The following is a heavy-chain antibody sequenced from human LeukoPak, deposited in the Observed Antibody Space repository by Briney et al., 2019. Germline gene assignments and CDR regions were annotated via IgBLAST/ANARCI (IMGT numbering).Heavy chain of an antibody. V-gene: IGHV3-48*04. CDR3: ASQGDDYVWGSYRYRDY. Sequence: GGSVRLSCAASGFTFSSYSMNWVRQAPGKGLEWVSYISSSSSTIYYADSVKGRFTISRDNAKNSLYLQMNSLRAEDTAVYYCASQGDDYVWGSYRYRDYWGQGTLVTVSS. CDR1: GFTFSSYS. CDR2: ISSSSSTI. J-gene: IGHJ4*02. D-gene: IGHD3-16*02.